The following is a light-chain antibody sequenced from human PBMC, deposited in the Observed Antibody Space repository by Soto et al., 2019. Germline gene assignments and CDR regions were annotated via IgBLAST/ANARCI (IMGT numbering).Light chain of an antibody. J-gene: IGKJ1*01. CDR3: QQSYSTPPWT. CDR2: VAS. V-gene: IGKV1-39*01. Sequence: MHVTHSPSSLSSALGYRVTMTVLSSQSIVTYLNWYLQKPGKAPKLLIYVASNLQSGVPSRFSGSGSGTDFTLTISSLQPEDFATYFCQQSYSTPPWTFGQGTKVDIK. CDR1: QSIVTY.